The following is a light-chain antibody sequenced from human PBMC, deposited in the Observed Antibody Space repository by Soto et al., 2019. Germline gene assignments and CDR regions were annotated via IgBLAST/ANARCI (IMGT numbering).Light chain of an antibody. CDR1: SSDVGGYDY. V-gene: IGLV2-8*01. CDR2: EVS. Sequence: QSVLTQPPSASGSPTQSVTISCTGTSSDVGGYDYVSWYQQHPGKAPKLMIFEVSKRPSGVPDRFSGSKSGNTASLTVSGLQAEDEADYYCSSYVGSNNLVFGGGTKVTVL. J-gene: IGLJ2*01. CDR3: SSYVGSNNLV.